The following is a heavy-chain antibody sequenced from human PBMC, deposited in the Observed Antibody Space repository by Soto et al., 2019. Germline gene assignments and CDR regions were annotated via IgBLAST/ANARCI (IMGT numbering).Heavy chain of an antibody. CDR3: ARGRSEIVVVQAAMVALDI. Sequence: SETLSLTCTVSGGSISSYYWSWIRQPPGKGLEWIGYIYYSGSTNYNPSLKSRVTISLDTSKNQFSLRLSSVTAADTAVYSCARGRSEIVVVQAAMVALDIWGQGTMVTVSS. CDR1: GGSISSYY. V-gene: IGHV4-59*01. D-gene: IGHD2-2*01. J-gene: IGHJ3*02. CDR2: IYYSGST.